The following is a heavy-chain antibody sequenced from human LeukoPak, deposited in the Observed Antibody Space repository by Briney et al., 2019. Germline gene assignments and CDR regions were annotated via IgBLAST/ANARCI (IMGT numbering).Heavy chain of an antibody. V-gene: IGHV1-18*01. Sequence: ASVKVSCKASGGTFSSYAISWVRQAPGQGLEWMGWISAYNGNTNYAQKLQGRVTMTTDTSTSTAYMELRSLRSDDTAVYYCARGLFGELSFDYWGQGTLVTVSS. CDR2: ISAYNGNT. D-gene: IGHD3-10*02. CDR3: ARGLFGELSFDY. J-gene: IGHJ4*02. CDR1: GGTFSSYA.